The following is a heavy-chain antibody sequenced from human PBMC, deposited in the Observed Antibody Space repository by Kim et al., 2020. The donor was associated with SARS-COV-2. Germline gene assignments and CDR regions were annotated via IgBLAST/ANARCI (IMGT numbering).Heavy chain of an antibody. J-gene: IGHJ2*01. Sequence: GGSLRLSCAASGFTFSSYSTNWVRQAPGKGLEWVSYISSSSSTIYYADSVKGRFTISRDNAKNSLYLQMNSLRAEDTAVYYCARGISDWYFDLWGRGTLVTVSS. V-gene: IGHV3-48*04. CDR3: ARGISDWYFDL. CDR1: GFTFSSYS. CDR2: ISSSSSTI.